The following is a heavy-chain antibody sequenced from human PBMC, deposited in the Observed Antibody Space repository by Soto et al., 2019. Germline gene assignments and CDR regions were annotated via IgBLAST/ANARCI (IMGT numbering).Heavy chain of an antibody. CDR1: GGSISTSRSY. Sequence: SETLSLTCNGSGGSISTSRSYWAWIRQPPGKGLEWLANIFYSGSTYYNPSLASRVTVSVDTSKNEFSLKLRSVTAADTAVYYCARQPTTGDTDLWFDPWGQGTLVTVSS. V-gene: IGHV4-39*01. CDR2: IFYSGST. D-gene: IGHD2-21*01. CDR3: ARQPTTGDTDLWFDP. J-gene: IGHJ5*02.